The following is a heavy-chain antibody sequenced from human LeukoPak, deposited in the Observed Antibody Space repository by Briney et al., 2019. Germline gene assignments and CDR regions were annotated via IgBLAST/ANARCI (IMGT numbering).Heavy chain of an antibody. J-gene: IGHJ4*02. D-gene: IGHD3-22*01. CDR3: ARDLVIYCDSSGYSHFDY. CDR2: IIPIFGTA. CDR1: GGTFSSYA. Sequence: SVKVSCKASGGTFSSYAISWVRQAPGQGLEWMGGIIPIFGTANYGQRFQGRVTITADESTSTAYMELSSLRSEDTAVYYCARDLVIYCDSSGYSHFDYWGQGTLVTVSS. V-gene: IGHV1-69*13.